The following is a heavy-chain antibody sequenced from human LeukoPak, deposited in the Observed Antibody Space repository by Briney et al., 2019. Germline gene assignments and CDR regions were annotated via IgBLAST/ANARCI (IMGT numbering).Heavy chain of an antibody. V-gene: IGHV4-39*07. Sequence: PSETLSLTCTVSGDSISSSSYYWGWIRQPPGKGLEWIGSIYYGGSTYFNPSLKSRVTISVDTSKNQFSLKLSSVTAADTAVYYCARDYQWLQNWFDPWGQGTLVTVSS. CDR3: ARDYQWLQNWFDP. CDR1: GDSISSSSYY. J-gene: IGHJ5*02. CDR2: IYYGGST. D-gene: IGHD5-12*01.